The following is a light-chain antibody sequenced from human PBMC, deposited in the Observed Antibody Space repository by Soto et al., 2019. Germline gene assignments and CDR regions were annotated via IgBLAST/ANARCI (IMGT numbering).Light chain of an antibody. V-gene: IGKV3-11*01. CDR2: DSS. J-gene: IGKJ1*01. CDR3: QQHSNWFSWT. Sequence: EIVLTQSPATLSLSPGERATISCRASQSVGTYLTWYQQKPGQAPRLLIYDSSNRATGIPARFSGSGSGTDFTLTISSLQPEDFAVYYCQQHSNWFSWTFGQGTKVEIK. CDR1: QSVGTY.